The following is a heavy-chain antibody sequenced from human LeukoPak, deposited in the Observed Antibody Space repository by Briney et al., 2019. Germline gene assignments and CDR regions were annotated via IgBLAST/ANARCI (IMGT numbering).Heavy chain of an antibody. CDR1: GYTFTSYG. J-gene: IGHJ4*02. CDR3: AREAGATDY. V-gene: IGHV1-46*01. Sequence: ASVKVSCKASGYTFTSYGISWVRQAPGQGLEWMGVIKPGGEGTRYAQSFQGRVTMTRDTSTRTLYMELSSLRPEDTAVYYCAREAGATDYWGQGTLVTVSS. D-gene: IGHD1-26*01. CDR2: IKPGGEGT.